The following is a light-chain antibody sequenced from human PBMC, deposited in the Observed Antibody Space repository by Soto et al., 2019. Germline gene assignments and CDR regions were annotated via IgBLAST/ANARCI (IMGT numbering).Light chain of an antibody. CDR3: TSYVSSSIYV. J-gene: IGLJ1*01. CDR2: EVS. Sequence: QSVLAQPASVSGSPGQSITISCTGSSSSIGGYNFVSWYQQHPGKTPKLIIFEVSHRPSGVSPRFSGSKSGNTASLTISGLQAEDEADYYCTSYVSSSIYVFGTGTKVTVL. CDR1: SSSIGGYNF. V-gene: IGLV2-14*01.